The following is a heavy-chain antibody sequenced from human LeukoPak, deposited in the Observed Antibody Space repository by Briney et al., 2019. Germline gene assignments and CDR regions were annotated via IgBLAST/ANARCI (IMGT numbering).Heavy chain of an antibody. CDR3: ARAIVGARGDAFDI. J-gene: IGHJ3*02. Sequence: SETLSLTCTVSGGSISSYYWSWIRQPAGKGLEWIGRIYTSGSTNYNPSLKSRVTISVDTSKNQFSLQLSSVTAADTAVYYCARAIVGARGDAFDIWGQGTMVTVSS. CDR1: GGSISSYY. D-gene: IGHD1-26*01. V-gene: IGHV4-4*07. CDR2: IYTSGST.